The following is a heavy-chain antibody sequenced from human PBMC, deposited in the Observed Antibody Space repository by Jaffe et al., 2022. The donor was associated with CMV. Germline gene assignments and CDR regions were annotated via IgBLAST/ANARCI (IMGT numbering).Heavy chain of an antibody. CDR2: INPSGGST. J-gene: IGHJ4*02. CDR3: ARDEAPQYGGNFLGSFDY. CDR1: GYTFTSYY. D-gene: IGHD2-21*02. V-gene: IGHV1-46*01. Sequence: QVQLVQSGAEVKKPGASVKVSCKASGYTFTSYYMHWVRQAPGQGLEWMGIINPSGGSTSYAQKFQGRVTMTRDTSTSTVYMELSSLRSEDTAVYYCARDEAPQYGGNFLGSFDYWGQGTLVTVSS.